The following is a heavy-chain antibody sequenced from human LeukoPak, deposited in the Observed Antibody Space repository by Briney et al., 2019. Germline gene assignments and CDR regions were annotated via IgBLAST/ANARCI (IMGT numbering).Heavy chain of an antibody. D-gene: IGHD3-9*01. CDR2: IYSGGST. Sequence: GGSLRLSCAASGFTVSSNYMGWVRQAPGKGLEWVSVIYSGGSTYYADSVKGRFTISRDNSKNTLYLQMNSLRAEDTAVYYCARVGYDILTGYYREYYFDYWGQGTLVTVSS. CDR3: ARVGYDILTGYYREYYFDY. CDR1: GFTVSSNY. J-gene: IGHJ4*02. V-gene: IGHV3-66*01.